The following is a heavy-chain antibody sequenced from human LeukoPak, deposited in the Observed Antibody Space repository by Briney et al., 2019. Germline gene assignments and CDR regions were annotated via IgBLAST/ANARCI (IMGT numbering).Heavy chain of an antibody. CDR3: AKGGYCSSTSCYTSWFDP. CDR2: ISGSGGST. Sequence: PGGSLRLSCAASGFTFSSYAMSWVRQAPGKGLEWVSAISGSGGSTYYADSVKGRFTISRDNSKNTLYLQMNSLRAEGTAVYYCAKGGYCSSTSCYTSWFDPWGQGTLVTVSS. J-gene: IGHJ5*02. D-gene: IGHD2-2*02. CDR1: GFTFSSYA. V-gene: IGHV3-23*01.